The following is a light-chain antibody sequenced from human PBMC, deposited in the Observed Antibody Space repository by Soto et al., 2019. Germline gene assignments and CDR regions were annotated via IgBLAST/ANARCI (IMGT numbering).Light chain of an antibody. V-gene: IGKV2-30*02. CDR3: MQGTHWPLT. J-gene: IGKJ4*01. CDR2: KVS. CDR1: QSLVHSSGNTF. Sequence: DVVMTPSPLSLPVTIGQPASISCRSSQSLVHSSGNTFLNWFQQRPGQSPRRLIYKVSNRDSGVPDRFGGSGSGTDFTLKISRVEAEDVGVYYCMQGTHWPLTFGGGTKVEIK.